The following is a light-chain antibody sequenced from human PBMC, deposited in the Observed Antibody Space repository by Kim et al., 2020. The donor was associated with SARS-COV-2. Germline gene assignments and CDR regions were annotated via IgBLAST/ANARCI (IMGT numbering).Light chain of an antibody. CDR3: QKYNSAPWT. Sequence: SFGARVHLTLRAGTDIANSLAWYQPKPGKVPPVPIFPAFPLESGVPSRFSGSGSGTEFTLTIDSLQTGDVATYYCQKYNSAPWTFGPGTKVDI. CDR1: TDIANS. V-gene: IGKV1-27*01. J-gene: IGKJ1*01. CDR2: PAF.